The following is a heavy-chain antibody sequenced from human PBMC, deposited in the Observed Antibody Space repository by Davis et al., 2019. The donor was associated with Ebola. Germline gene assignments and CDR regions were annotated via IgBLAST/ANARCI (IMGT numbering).Heavy chain of an antibody. CDR1: GFAISSKP. D-gene: IGHD6-25*01. CDR2: IDTDGSRI. J-gene: IGHJ4*02. CDR3: AGGLKY. Sequence: PGGSLSLSCTVSGFAISSKPMYWVRQGPGKGLVFVSRIDTDGSRINYADSVKGRFTISRDNAKNTLYLQMNSLGADDTAVYYCAGGLKYWGQGTLVTVSS. V-gene: IGHV3-74*01.